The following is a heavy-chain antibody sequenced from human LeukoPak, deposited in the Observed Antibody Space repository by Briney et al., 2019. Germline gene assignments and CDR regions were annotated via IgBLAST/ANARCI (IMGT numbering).Heavy chain of an antibody. CDR3: AKRRYSGYDLDY. V-gene: IGHV3-30*18. CDR2: ISYDGTNK. CDR1: GFTFSSYV. Sequence: GGSLRLSCAASGFTFSSYVMHWVRQAPGKGLEWVAGISYDGTNKHYADSVKGRFTISRDNSKNTLFLQMNSLRPEDTVVHYCAKRRYSGYDLDYWGQGTLVTVSS. J-gene: IGHJ4*02. D-gene: IGHD5-12*01.